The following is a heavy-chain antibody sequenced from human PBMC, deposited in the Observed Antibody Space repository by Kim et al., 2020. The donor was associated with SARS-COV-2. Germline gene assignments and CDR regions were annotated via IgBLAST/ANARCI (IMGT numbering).Heavy chain of an antibody. V-gene: IGHV3-7*03. Sequence: RDGSETYYVDTVKGRFTMSRDNAKNTLYVQMESLRAEDTAVYYCESDYDYWGQGTLVTVSS. CDR3: ESDYDY. J-gene: IGHJ4*02. CDR2: RDGSET.